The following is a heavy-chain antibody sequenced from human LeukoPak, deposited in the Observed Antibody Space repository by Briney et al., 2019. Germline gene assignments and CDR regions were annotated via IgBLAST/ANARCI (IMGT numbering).Heavy chain of an antibody. Sequence: GGSLRLSCAASGFTVSSNYMSWVRQAPGKGLEWVSVIYSGGSTYYADSVKGRFTISRDNSKNTLYLQMNSLRAEDTALYYCAKSVIPNAYQGTYYMDVRGKGTTVTVSS. V-gene: IGHV3-53*05. D-gene: IGHD3-16*01. J-gene: IGHJ6*03. CDR2: IYSGGST. CDR3: AKSVIPNAYQGTYYMDV. CDR1: GFTVSSNY.